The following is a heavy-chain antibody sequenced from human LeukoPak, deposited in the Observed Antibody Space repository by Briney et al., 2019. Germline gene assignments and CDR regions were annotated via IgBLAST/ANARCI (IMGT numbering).Heavy chain of an antibody. V-gene: IGHV3-7*01. CDR1: GFTFRSYR. CDR2: IKQDGSEK. J-gene: IGHJ4*02. CDR3: ARGEGLDSYDVDY. D-gene: IGHD5-18*01. Sequence: GGSLRLSCAASGFTFRSYRMSWVRQAPGKGLEWVANIKQDGSEKYYVDSVKGRFTISRDNAKNSLYLHMNSLRAEDTAVYYCARGEGLDSYDVDYWGQGTLVTVSS.